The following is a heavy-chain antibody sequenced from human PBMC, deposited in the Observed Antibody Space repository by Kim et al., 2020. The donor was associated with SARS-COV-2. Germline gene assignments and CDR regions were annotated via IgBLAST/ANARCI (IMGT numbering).Heavy chain of an antibody. J-gene: IGHJ4*02. D-gene: IGHD3-3*01. V-gene: IGHV3-30*18. CDR2: ISYDGSNK. Sequence: GGSLRLSCAASGFTFSSYGMHWVRQAPGKGLEWVAVISYDGSNKYYADSVKGRFTISRDNSKNTLYLQMNSLRAEDTAVYYCAKSSGYYTLYYFDYWGQGTLVTVSS. CDR3: AKSSGYYTLYYFDY. CDR1: GFTFSSYG.